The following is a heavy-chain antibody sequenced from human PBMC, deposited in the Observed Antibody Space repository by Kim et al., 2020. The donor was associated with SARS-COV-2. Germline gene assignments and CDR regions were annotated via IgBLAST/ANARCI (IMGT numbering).Heavy chain of an antibody. CDR1: GYTFTSYG. CDR3: ARDLVTILWFGDLNYYYAMDV. Sequence: ASVKVSCKASGYTFTSYGISWVRQAPGQGLEWMGWISAYNGNTNYAQKLQGRLTMATDTSTSTAYMELRSLRSDDTAVYYCARDLVTILWFGDLNYYYAMDVWGQGTTVTVS. J-gene: IGHJ6*02. V-gene: IGHV1-18*01. CDR2: ISAYNGNT. D-gene: IGHD3-10*01.